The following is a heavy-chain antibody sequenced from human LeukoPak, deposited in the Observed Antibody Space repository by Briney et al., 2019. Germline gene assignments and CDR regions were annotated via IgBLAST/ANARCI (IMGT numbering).Heavy chain of an antibody. V-gene: IGHV1-2*02. D-gene: IGHD6-19*01. Sequence: ASVKVSCKASGYTFTGYYMHWVRQAPGQGLEWMGWINPNSGGTNYAQKFQGRVTMTRDTSISTAYMELSRLRSDDTAVYYCARGRYSSGWYPWDYYYYMDVWGKGTTVTISS. J-gene: IGHJ6*03. CDR1: GYTFTGYY. CDR2: INPNSGGT. CDR3: ARGRYSSGWYPWDYYYYMDV.